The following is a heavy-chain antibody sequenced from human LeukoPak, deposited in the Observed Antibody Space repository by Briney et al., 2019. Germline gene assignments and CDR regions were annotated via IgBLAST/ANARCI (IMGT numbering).Heavy chain of an antibody. J-gene: IGHJ6*02. CDR2: IRSKAYGGTT. Sequence: GGSLRLSCAASGFTFSSYAMSWVRQAPGKGLEWVGFIRSKAYGGTTEYAASVKGRFTISRDDSKSIAYLQMNSLKTEDTAVYYCTCETYYDFWSGYYPYYYYYGMDVWGQGTTVTVSS. D-gene: IGHD3-3*01. V-gene: IGHV3-49*04. CDR1: GFTFSSYA. CDR3: TCETYYDFWSGYYPYYYYYGMDV.